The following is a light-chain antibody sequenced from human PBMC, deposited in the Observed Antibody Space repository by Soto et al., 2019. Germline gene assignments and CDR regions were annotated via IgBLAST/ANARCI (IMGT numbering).Light chain of an antibody. J-gene: IGLJ1*01. V-gene: IGLV2-8*01. CDR3: SSYAGSNTWYV. CDR1: SSDVGGYDY. Sequence: QSVLTQPPSASGSPGQSVTISCTGTSSDVGGYDYVSWYQQHPGKAPKLMIYEVTKRPSGVPDRFSGSKSGNTASLTVSGLQAEDEADYYCSSYAGSNTWYVFGTGTKLTVL. CDR2: EVT.